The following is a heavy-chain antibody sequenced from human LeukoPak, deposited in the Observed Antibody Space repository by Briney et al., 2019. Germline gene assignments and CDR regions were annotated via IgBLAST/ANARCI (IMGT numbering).Heavy chain of an antibody. J-gene: IGHJ3*02. CDR1: GFTFSSYS. CDR2: ISSSSSYI. CDR3: AKDSDWNARGDAFDI. V-gene: IGHV3-21*01. Sequence: GGSLRLSCAASGFTFSSYSMNWVRQAPGKGLEWVSSISSSSSYIYYADSVKGRFTISRDNAKNSLYLQMNSLRAEDTAVYYCAKDSDWNARGDAFDIWGQGTMVTVSS. D-gene: IGHD1-1*01.